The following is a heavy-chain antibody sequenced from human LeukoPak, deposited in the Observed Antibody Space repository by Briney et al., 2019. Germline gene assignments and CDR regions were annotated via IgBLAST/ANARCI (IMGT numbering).Heavy chain of an antibody. CDR3: ARGSSSSHDY. CDR2: IIPILGIA. D-gene: IGHD6-13*01. Sequence: SVKVSCRASGGTFSSYAISWVRQAPGQGLEWMGRIIPILGIANYAQKFQGRVTITADKSTSTAYMELSSLRSEDTAVYYCARGSSSSHDYWGQGTLVTVSS. CDR1: GGTFSSYA. J-gene: IGHJ4*02. V-gene: IGHV1-69*04.